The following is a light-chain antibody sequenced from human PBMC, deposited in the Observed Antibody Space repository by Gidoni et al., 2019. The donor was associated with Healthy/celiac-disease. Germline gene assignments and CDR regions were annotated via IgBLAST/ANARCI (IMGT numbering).Light chain of an antibody. J-gene: IGLJ1*01. CDR1: SSNIGAGYD. Sequence: QSVLTQPPSVSGAPGPSATISCTGSSSNIGAGYDVHWYQQLPGTAPKLLIYGNSNRPSGVPDRFSGSKSGTSASLAITGLQAEDEADYYCQSYDSSLSGYVFGTGTKVTVL. V-gene: IGLV1-40*01. CDR3: QSYDSSLSGYV. CDR2: GNS.